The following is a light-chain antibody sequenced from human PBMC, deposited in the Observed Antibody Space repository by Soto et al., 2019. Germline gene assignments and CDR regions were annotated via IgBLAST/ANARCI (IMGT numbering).Light chain of an antibody. CDR3: AAWDDSLSGPV. Sequence: QSVLTQPPSASGTPGQRVTISCSGSSSNIGRNTVNWYQQFPGTAPKLLSYGNNQRPSGVPDRFYGSKSGTSASLAISGLQSEDEADYYCAAWDDSLSGPVFGGGTKLTVL. CDR2: GNN. CDR1: SSNIGRNT. J-gene: IGLJ3*02. V-gene: IGLV1-44*01.